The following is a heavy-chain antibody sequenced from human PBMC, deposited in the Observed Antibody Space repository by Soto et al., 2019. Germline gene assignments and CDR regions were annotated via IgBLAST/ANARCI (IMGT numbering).Heavy chain of an antibody. D-gene: IGHD6-13*01. J-gene: IGHJ4*02. CDR1: GFTVSSNY. CDR3: ARVHRIAAADDY. V-gene: IGHV3-21*01. Sequence: GGSLRLSCAASGFTVSSNYMSWVRQAPGKGLEWVSSISSSSSYIYYADSVKGRFTISRDNAKNSLYLQMNSLRAEDTAVYYCARVHRIAAADDYWGQGTLVTVSS. CDR2: ISSSSSYI.